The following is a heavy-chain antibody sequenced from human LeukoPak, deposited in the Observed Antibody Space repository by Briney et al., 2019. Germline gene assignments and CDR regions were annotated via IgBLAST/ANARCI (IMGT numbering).Heavy chain of an antibody. CDR2: ISGSGGST. D-gene: IGHD4-23*01. J-gene: IGHJ4*02. Sequence: GSLXLSCAASGFTFDAYAMHWVRQAPGKGLEWVSAISGSGGSTYYADSVKGRFTISRDNSKNTLYLQMNSLRAEATAVYYCAKVKREVVRWLGLDYWGQGTLVTVSS. V-gene: IGHV3-23*01. CDR3: AKVKREVVRWLGLDY. CDR1: GFTFDAYA.